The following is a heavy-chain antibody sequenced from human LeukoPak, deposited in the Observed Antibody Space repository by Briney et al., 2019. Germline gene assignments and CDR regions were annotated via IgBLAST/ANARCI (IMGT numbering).Heavy chain of an antibody. CDR3: ASNYYGSGSLDY. V-gene: IGHV4-30-4*01. CDR1: GGSISSGDYY. D-gene: IGHD3-10*01. J-gene: IGHJ4*02. CDR2: IYNSGSA. Sequence: PSETLSLTCTVSGGSISSGDYYWSWIRQPPGKGLEWIGYIYNSGSAYYNPSLKSRVTISVDTSKNQFTLKVSSVTAADTAVYYCASNYYGSGSLDYWGQGTLVTVSS.